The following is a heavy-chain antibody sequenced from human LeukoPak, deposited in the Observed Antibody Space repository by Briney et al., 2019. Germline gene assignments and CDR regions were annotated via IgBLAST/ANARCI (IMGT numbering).Heavy chain of an antibody. CDR1: GFTLSSYD. V-gene: IGHV3-13*01. CDR2: IGTAGDT. D-gene: IGHD6-13*01. CDR3: ARGARIAAAGKVFGMDV. J-gene: IGHJ6*02. Sequence: GGSLRLSCAASGFTLSSYDMHWVRQATGKGLEWVSAIGTAGDTYYPGSVKGRFTISRENAKNSLYLQMNSLRAGDTAVYYCARGARIAAAGKVFGMDVWGQGTTVTVSS.